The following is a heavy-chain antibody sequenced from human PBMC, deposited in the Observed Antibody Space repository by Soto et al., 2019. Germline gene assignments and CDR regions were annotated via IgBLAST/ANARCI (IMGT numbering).Heavy chain of an antibody. J-gene: IGHJ4*02. CDR3: ARDTGVWCGELLFSGLPYHDV. D-gene: IGHD3-10*01. V-gene: IGHV3-74*01. Sequence: GGSLRLSCAASGFTFSSYWMHWVRQAPGKGLVWVSRINSDGSSTSYADSVKGRFTISRDNAKNTLYLQMNSLRAEDTAVYYCARDTGVWCGELLFSGLPYHDVWGQGTLVTVSS. CDR1: GFTFSSYW. CDR2: INSDGSST.